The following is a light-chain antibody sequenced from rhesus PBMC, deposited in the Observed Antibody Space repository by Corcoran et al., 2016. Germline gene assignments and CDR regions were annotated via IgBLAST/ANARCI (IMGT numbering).Light chain of an antibody. CDR1: ENVNNS. CDR2: KAS. CDR3: QHGYGTPFT. Sequence: DIQMTQSPSSLSASVGDRVTITCRARENVNNSLNWCQQKPGKAPKLLIYKASTLQSGVPSRFGGRGSGTDYTFTISSLQPEDVATYYCQHGYGTPFTFGPGTKLDIK. V-gene: IGKV1-74*01. J-gene: IGKJ3*01.